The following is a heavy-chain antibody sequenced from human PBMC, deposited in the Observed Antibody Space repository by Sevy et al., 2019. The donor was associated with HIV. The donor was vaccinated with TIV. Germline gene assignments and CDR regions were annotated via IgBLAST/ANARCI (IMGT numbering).Heavy chain of an antibody. CDR3: VRGPGYYFDH. Sequence: GGSLRLSCIASGLTFSSYSMNWVRQAPGKGLEWVSFISSSPTVIYYADSVKGRFTPSRDNAENSVYLQMNSLRDEDTAVYYCVRGPGYYFDHWGQGTLVTVSS. D-gene: IGHD5-12*01. CDR1: GLTFSSYS. CDR2: ISSSPTVI. V-gene: IGHV3-48*02. J-gene: IGHJ4*02.